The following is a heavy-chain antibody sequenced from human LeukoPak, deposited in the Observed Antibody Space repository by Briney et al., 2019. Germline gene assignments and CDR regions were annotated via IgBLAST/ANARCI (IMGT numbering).Heavy chain of an antibody. CDR1: GFTFDVYA. V-gene: IGHV3-23*01. D-gene: IGHD6-19*01. J-gene: IGHJ4*02. CDR2: ISGSGGTT. CDR3: AREGSGVAGHFDY. Sequence: PGGSLRHSCAASGFTFDVYAMSWVRQAPGKGLEWVSGISGSGGTTNYADSVKGRLTISRDNSKNTLSLQMNSLRAEDTAVYYCAREGSGVAGHFDYWGQGTLVTVSS.